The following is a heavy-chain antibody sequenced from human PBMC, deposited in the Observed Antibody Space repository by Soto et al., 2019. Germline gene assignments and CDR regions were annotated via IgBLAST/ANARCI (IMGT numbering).Heavy chain of an antibody. CDR1: GGSISSGGYH. V-gene: IGHV4-31*03. CDR2: IYYSGST. D-gene: IGHD5-18*01. CDR3: AREGYSYGYLYGMDV. Sequence: SETLSLTCTVSGGSISSGGYHWSWVRQHPEKGLEWIGYIYYSGSTYYNPSLKSRITISLDTSNNQFSLKLNSVTDADTAVYYCAREGYSYGYLYGMDVWGQGTTVTVSS. J-gene: IGHJ6*02.